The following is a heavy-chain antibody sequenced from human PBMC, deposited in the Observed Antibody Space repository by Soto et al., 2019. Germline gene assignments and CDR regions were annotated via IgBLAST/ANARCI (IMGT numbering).Heavy chain of an antibody. CDR1: GFTFSSYA. CDR2: ISGNGGTT. Sequence: EVQLLESGGGLVQPGGSLRLSCAASGFTFSSYAMSWVRQAPGKGLEWVSGISGNGGTTYYAASVKGRFTISRGNSQNPLYLKLNSLSAEDSALYYGAKSLGAVTTLYSYYPMAVWGQGTTVTVSS. V-gene: IGHV3-23*01. D-gene: IGHD4-4*01. CDR3: AKSLGAVTTLYSYYPMAV. J-gene: IGHJ6*02.